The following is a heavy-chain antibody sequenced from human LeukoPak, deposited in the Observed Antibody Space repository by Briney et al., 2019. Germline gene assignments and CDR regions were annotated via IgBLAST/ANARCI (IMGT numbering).Heavy chain of an antibody. CDR1: GFTFSNYW. CDR2: INSDGSST. J-gene: IGHJ4*02. CDR3: ARDPTSRGYRDY. V-gene: IGHV3-74*01. Sequence: GGSLRLSCAASGFTFSNYWMHWARQAPGKGLVWVSRINSDGSSTNYADSVKGRFTISRDNAKNSLYLQMNSLRAEDTAVYYCARDPTSRGYRDYWGQGTLVTVSS. D-gene: IGHD5-18*01.